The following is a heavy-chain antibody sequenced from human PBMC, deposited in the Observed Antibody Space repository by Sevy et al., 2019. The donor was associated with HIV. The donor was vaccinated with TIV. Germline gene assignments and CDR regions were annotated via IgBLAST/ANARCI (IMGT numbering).Heavy chain of an antibody. Sequence: GGSLRLSCTASGFTFVDYAMNWFRQAPGKGLEWVGFIRSKTYGGTTEYAASVKGRFNISRDDSKSIAYLQMNSLKTEDTAVYYCTRGGGVYADYLTDYWGQGTLVTVSS. CDR3: TRGGGVYADYLTDY. CDR1: GFTFVDYA. V-gene: IGHV3-49*03. CDR2: IRSKTYGGTT. J-gene: IGHJ4*02. D-gene: IGHD4-17*01.